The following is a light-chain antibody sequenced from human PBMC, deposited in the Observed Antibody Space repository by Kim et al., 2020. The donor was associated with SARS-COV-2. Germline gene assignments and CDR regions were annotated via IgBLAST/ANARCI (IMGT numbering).Light chain of an antibody. CDR3: QQSYSTLIT. Sequence: ASVGDRVTITCRASQSISSYLNWYQQKPGKAPKLLIYAASSLQSGVPSRFSRSGSGTDFTLTISSLQPEDFATYYCQQSYSTLITFGQGTRLEIK. V-gene: IGKV1-39*01. CDR1: QSISSY. J-gene: IGKJ5*01. CDR2: AAS.